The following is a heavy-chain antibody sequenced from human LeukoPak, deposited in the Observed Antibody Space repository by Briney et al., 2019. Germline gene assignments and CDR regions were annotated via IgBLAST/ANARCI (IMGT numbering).Heavy chain of an antibody. CDR2: IDHSGRT. Sequence: SETLSLTCTVYGGSFSGYYWSWIRQPPGKGLEWIGEIDHSGRTNYNPSLKSRVTISLDTSKNQFSLKLSSVTAADTAVYYCARGKGYFDYWGQGTLVTVSS. CDR1: GGSFSGYY. J-gene: IGHJ4*02. CDR3: ARGKGYFDY. V-gene: IGHV4-34*01.